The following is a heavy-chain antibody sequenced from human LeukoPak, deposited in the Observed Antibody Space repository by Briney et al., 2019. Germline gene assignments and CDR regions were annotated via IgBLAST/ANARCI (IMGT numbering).Heavy chain of an antibody. CDR2: IKQDGSEK. D-gene: IGHD6-19*01. CDR3: ASYVGQWLVTAGAFDI. Sequence: GGSLRLSCAASGFTFSSYWMSWVGQAPGKGLEGVANIKQDGSEKYYVDSVKGRFTISRDNPKTSLYLQINSLRAEDTAVYYCASYVGQWLVTAGAFDIWGQGTMVTVSS. CDR1: GFTFSSYW. J-gene: IGHJ3*02. V-gene: IGHV3-7*01.